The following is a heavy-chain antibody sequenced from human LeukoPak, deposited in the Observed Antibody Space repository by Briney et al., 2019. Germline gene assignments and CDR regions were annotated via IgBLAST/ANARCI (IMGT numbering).Heavy chain of an antibody. J-gene: IGHJ5*02. Sequence: GGSLRLSCAASGFTVSNNYMSWVRQAPGQGLDWVSTIYRSGTPHYADSVKGRFTISRDNSKNTLYLQMNSLRAEDTAVYFCARSGGHTFVSWGQGTLVTVS. CDR2: IYRSGTP. D-gene: IGHD3-16*01. CDR1: GFTVSNNY. V-gene: IGHV3-66*01. CDR3: ARSGGHTFVS.